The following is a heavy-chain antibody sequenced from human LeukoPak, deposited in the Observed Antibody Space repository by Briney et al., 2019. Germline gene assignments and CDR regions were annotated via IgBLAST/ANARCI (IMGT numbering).Heavy chain of an antibody. CDR3: TNPDDYGDY. CDR2: IAFDDTDR. CDR1: GFIFGDYA. J-gene: IGHJ4*02. Sequence: GGSLRLSCAASGFIFGDYAMHWVRRAPGKGLEWVAAIAFDDTDRYYIDSVKGRFTISRDDSKNTLYLHMTSLRAEDTAVYYCTNPDDYGDYWGQGTLVTVSS. V-gene: IGHV3-30*04.